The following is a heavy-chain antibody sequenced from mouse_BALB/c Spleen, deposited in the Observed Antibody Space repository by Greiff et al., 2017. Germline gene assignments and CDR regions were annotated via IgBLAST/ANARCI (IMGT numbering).Heavy chain of an antibody. D-gene: IGHD2-10*02. CDR2: IYPGNVNT. CDR1: GYTFTSYY. J-gene: IGHJ4*01. CDR3: ARRGYGNYYYAMDY. Sequence: QVQLKQSGPELVKPGASVRISCKASGYTFTSYYIHWVKQRPGQGLEWIGWIYPGNVNTKYNEKFKGKATLTADKSSSTAYMQLSSLTSEDSAVYFCARRGYGNYYYAMDYWGQGTSVTVSS. V-gene: IGHV1S56*01.